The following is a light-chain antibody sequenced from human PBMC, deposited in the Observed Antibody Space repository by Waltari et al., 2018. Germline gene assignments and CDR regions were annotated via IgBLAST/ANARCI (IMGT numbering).Light chain of an antibody. J-gene: IGKJ2*01. CDR1: QSVSSY. Sequence: EIVLTQSPATLSLSPGERATLSCRASQSVSSYLAWYQQKPGQAPRLLIDDTSIRAAGIPARFSGSGTGTDFTLTISSLEPEDFAVYYCQQRTNWPPWVTFGQGTKVEIK. CDR2: DTS. V-gene: IGKV3-11*01. CDR3: QQRTNWPPWVT.